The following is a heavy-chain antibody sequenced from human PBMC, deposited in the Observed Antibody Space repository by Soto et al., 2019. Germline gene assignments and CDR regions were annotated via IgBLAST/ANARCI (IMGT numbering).Heavy chain of an antibody. Sequence: QVQLVESGGGVVQPGRSLRLSCAASGFTFSSYGMHWVRQAPGKGLEWVAGISYDGSSKYYADSVKGRLTISRDNSKNTLYLQMNSLRAEDTAVYYCAKDTMIVVLSGESYYYGMDVWGQGTTVTVSS. D-gene: IGHD3-22*01. V-gene: IGHV3-30*18. CDR1: GFTFSSYG. CDR3: AKDTMIVVLSGESYYYGMDV. CDR2: ISYDGSSK. J-gene: IGHJ6*02.